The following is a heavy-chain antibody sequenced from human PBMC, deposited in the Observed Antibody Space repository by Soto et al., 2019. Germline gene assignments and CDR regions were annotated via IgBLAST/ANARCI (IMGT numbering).Heavy chain of an antibody. CDR3: ASKAACGGDCYAFDS. CDR1: GGIFSSNT. Sequence: QVYLVQSGAEVKKPGSSVKISCKASGGIFSSNTINWVRQAAGQGLEWMVGIIHLFGTANYAEKLQGRVTSTADKSTKTEYMELTSLRSEDTAVYYCASKAACGGDCYAFDSWGQGTLVTVSS. CDR2: IIHLFGTA. D-gene: IGHD2-21*02. V-gene: IGHV1-69*06. J-gene: IGHJ4*02.